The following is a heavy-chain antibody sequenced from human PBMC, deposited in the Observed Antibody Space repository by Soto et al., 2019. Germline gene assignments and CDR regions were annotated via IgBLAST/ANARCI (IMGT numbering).Heavy chain of an antibody. V-gene: IGHV4-61*01. CDR1: GGSVNSDSYY. Sequence: LSETVSLTCTVSGGSVNSDSYYWTWIRQPPGKRLEWIGSLHYSGSTNYNTSLKSRVTISVDTSRNQFSLKVSSVTAADTAVYYCARGVLRRGQGTLVTVSS. J-gene: IGHJ4*01. CDR3: ARGVLR. CDR2: LHYSGST.